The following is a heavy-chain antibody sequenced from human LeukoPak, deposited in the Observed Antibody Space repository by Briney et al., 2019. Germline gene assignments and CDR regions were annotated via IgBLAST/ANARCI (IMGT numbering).Heavy chain of an antibody. CDR1: GGSISTYF. CDR3: AKGCCSSEGFDP. J-gene: IGHJ5*02. D-gene: IGHD2-2*01. CDR2: ISTNGRT. V-gene: IGHV4-4*07. Sequence: SETLSLTCTVSGGSISTYFWSWIRQPAGKGLEWIGRISTNGRTNYSPSLKGRVTMSVDTSKSQFSLKLSSVTAADTAVYYCAKGCCSSEGFDPWGQGTLVTVSS.